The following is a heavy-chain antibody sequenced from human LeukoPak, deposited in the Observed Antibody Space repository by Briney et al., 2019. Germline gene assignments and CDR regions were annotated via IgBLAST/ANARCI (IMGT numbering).Heavy chain of an antibody. CDR2: IREDGSEA. CDR3: ARVLYFRENSYAGPFDQ. D-gene: IGHD5-18*01. V-gene: IGHV3-7*01. CDR1: GFIFSDFW. J-gene: IGHJ4*02. Sequence: GESLRLSCAASGFIFSDFWMSWVRQAPGKGLEWVANIREDGSEAYYVDFVKGRFTISRDHDKNSLHLQMNSLRVEDTAVYYCARVLYFRENSYAGPFDQWGQGTLVTVSS.